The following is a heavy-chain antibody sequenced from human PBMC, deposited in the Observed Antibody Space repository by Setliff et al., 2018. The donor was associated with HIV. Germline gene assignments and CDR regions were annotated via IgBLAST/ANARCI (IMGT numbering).Heavy chain of an antibody. V-gene: IGHV3-11*04. CDR2: ISRGGRTK. Sequence: GGSLRLSCAASGFTFSDYYMSWIRQAPGKGLEWISYISRGGRTKYYADSVKGRFTISRDNAKNSLYLQMNSLRAEDTTIYYCARDRAESYYYYYYYMDVWGKGTTVTVSS. CDR3: ARDRAESYYYYYYYMDV. CDR1: GFTFSDYY. J-gene: IGHJ6*03. D-gene: IGHD3-10*01.